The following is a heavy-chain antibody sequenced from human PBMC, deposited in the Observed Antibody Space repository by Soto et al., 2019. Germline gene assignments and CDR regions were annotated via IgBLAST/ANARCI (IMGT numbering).Heavy chain of an antibody. Sequence: PSETLSLTCAVYGGSFSGYYWSWIRQPPGKGLEWIGEINHSGSTNYNPSLKSRVTISVDTSKNQFSLKLSSVTAADTAVYYCGRGPRSPYYDSRDFDYWGQGTLVTVSS. J-gene: IGHJ4*02. CDR1: GGSFSGYY. V-gene: IGHV4-34*01. D-gene: IGHD3-22*01. CDR3: GRGPRSPYYDSRDFDY. CDR2: INHSGST.